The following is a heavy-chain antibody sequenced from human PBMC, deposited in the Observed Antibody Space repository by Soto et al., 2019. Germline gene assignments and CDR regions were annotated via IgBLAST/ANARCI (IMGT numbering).Heavy chain of an antibody. J-gene: IGHJ6*02. D-gene: IGHD6-19*01. CDR3: ARVVATVAGPYGMDV. CDR1: GYSFTSYW. V-gene: IGHV1-18*04. CDR2: ISAYNGNT. Sequence: GESLKISCKGSGYSFTSYWISWVRQAPGQGLEWMGWISAYNGNTNFAQKLQGRVTMTTDTSTSTAYMELRSLRSDDTAVYYCARVVATVAGPYGMDVWGQGTTVTVSS.